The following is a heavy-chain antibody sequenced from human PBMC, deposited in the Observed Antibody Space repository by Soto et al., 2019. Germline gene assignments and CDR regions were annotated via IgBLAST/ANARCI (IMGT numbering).Heavy chain of an antibody. V-gene: IGHV1-46*01. CDR2: ITPSGGST. D-gene: IGHD6-19*01. CDR1: GYTFTSYY. CDR3: ASNLGWSSGWYN. J-gene: IGHJ4*02. Sequence: QVQLVQSGAEVKKPGASVKVSCKASGYTFTSYYMHWVRQAPGQGLEWMGIITPSGGSTSYAQKFRGRVTMTRDTSTSTGYMELSSLRSEDTAVYYCASNLGWSSGWYNWGQGTLVTVSS.